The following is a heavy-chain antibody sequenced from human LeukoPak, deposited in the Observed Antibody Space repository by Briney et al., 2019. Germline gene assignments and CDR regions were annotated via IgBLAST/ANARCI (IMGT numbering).Heavy chain of an antibody. D-gene: IGHD2/OR15-2a*01. Sequence: GGSLRLSCAASGFTFSRYWMHWLRQGPGKGLVWVSRISTDGSSSTYADSVKGRFTISRDNGKNTLYLQMNSLRAEDMAVYYCASYLTSIPSGMDVWGQGTTVIVSS. V-gene: IGHV3-74*01. CDR1: GFTFSRYW. CDR2: ISTDGSSS. CDR3: ASYLTSIPSGMDV. J-gene: IGHJ6*02.